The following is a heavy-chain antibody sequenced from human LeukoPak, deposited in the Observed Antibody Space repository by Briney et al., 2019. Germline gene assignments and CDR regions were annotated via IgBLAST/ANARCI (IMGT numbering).Heavy chain of an antibody. CDR2: IYSGGST. Sequence: GGSLRLSCAASGFTVSTNYMSWVRQAPGKGLEWVSSIYSGGSTYYADSVTGRFTISRDNSKHTLYLQMNSLRAEDTAMYYCARASGGYYLFAYWGQGTLVTVSS. J-gene: IGHJ4*02. V-gene: IGHV3-53*01. D-gene: IGHD3-22*01. CDR3: ARASGGYYLFAY. CDR1: GFTVSTNY.